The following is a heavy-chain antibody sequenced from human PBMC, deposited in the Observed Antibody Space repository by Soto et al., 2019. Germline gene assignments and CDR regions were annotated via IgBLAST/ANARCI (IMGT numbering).Heavy chain of an antibody. V-gene: IGHV1-69*13. CDR1: GGTFSSYA. CDR3: ARMRFLEWLSFFDY. Sequence: SVKVSCKASGGTFSSYAITWVRQAPGQGLEWMGGIIPIFGTANYAQKFQGRVTITADESTSTAYMELSSLRSEDTAVYYCARMRFLEWLSFFDYWGQGTLVTVSS. J-gene: IGHJ4*02. CDR2: IIPIFGTA. D-gene: IGHD3-3*01.